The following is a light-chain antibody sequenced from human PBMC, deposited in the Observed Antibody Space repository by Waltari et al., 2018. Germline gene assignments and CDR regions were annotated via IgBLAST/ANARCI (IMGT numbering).Light chain of an antibody. V-gene: IGKV1-33*01. CDR3: LQYDNLPQYT. Sequence: DIQMTQSPSSLSASVGERVTITCQASQDISNYLNWYQQKPGKAPKLLIYDASYLETGVPSRFSGSGSGTDFTFTISSLQPEDIATYYRLQYDNLPQYTFGQGTKLEIK. CDR2: DAS. J-gene: IGKJ2*01. CDR1: QDISNY.